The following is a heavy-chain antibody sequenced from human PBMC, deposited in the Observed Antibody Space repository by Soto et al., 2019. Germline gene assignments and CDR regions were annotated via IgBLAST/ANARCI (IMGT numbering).Heavy chain of an antibody. J-gene: IGHJ4*02. CDR1: GYSFTGYY. Sequence: XSVKVTCNAAGYSFTGYYMHWVRQAPGQGLEWMGWINPNSGGTNYAQKFQGRVTMTRDTSISTAYMELSRLRSDDTAVYYCARNTDYDSSGYYYDYWGQGTLVTVSS. D-gene: IGHD3-22*01. V-gene: IGHV1-2*02. CDR3: ARNTDYDSSGYYYDY. CDR2: INPNSGGT.